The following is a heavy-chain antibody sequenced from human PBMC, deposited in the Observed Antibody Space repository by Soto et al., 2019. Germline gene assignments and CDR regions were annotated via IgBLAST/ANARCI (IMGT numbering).Heavy chain of an antibody. V-gene: IGHV1-69*04. Sequence: ASVKVSCKASGGTFSSYTISWVRQAPGQGLEWMGRIIPILGIANYAQKFQGRVTITADKSTSTTYMELSSLRSEDTAVYYCARESVVSVTTHYYYYYMDGWGKGTTVTVSS. J-gene: IGHJ6*03. CDR3: ARESVVSVTTHYYYYYMDG. D-gene: IGHD4-17*01. CDR1: GGTFSSYT. CDR2: IIPILGIA.